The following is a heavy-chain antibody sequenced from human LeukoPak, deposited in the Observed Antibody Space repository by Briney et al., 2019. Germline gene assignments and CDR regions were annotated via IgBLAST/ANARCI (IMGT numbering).Heavy chain of an antibody. J-gene: IGHJ4*02. D-gene: IGHD3-22*01. CDR2: IYSGGST. Sequence: PGGSLRLSCAASGFTVSSNYMSWVRQAPGKGLEWVSVIYSGGSTYYADSVKGRFTISRDNSENTLYFQMNSLRAEDTAVYYCARGGDSSGYPYDYWGQGTLVTVSS. CDR1: GFTVSSNY. V-gene: IGHV3-53*01. CDR3: ARGGDSSGYPYDY.